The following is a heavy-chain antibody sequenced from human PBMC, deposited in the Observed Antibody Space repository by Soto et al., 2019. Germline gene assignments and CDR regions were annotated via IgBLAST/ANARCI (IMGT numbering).Heavy chain of an antibody. D-gene: IGHD3-3*01. CDR2: IYYSGST. CDR1: GGSISSYY. CDR3: ARRPTDFGQLPYFDY. J-gene: IGHJ4*02. V-gene: IGHV4-59*01. Sequence: SETLSLTCTVSGGSISSYYWSWIRQPPGKGLEWIGYIYYSGSTNYNPSLKSRVTISVDTSKNQFSLKLSSVTAADTAVYYCARRPTDFGQLPYFDYWGQGTLVTVSS.